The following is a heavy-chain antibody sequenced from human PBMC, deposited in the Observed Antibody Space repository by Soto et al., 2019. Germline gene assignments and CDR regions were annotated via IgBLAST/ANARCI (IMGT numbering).Heavy chain of an antibody. V-gene: IGHV4-39*01. Sequence: PSETLSLTCTVSGGSISSSSYFWGWIRQPPGKGLEWIGNIHYRGSTYYNASLKSRVTISVDTSKNHFSLKLSSVTAADSAVCSCARGLGYYFDSWGQGMLVPVSS. CDR2: IHYRGST. D-gene: IGHD5-12*01. CDR3: ARGLGYYFDS. J-gene: IGHJ4*02. CDR1: GGSISSSSYF.